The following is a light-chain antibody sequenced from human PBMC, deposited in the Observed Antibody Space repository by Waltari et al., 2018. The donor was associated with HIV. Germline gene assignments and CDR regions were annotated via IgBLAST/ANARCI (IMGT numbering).Light chain of an antibody. CDR1: QSVSNY. J-gene: IGKJ1*01. Sequence: EIVLTQSPATLSLSPGERATLSCRASQSVSNYLAWYQQKSGQAPRLLIYDASNRATGIPARFRASGSGTDFTLTISSRQPEDFAFYYCDQRSPWHRTFGQGTKVEIK. V-gene: IGKV3-11*01. CDR2: DAS. CDR3: DQRSPWHRT.